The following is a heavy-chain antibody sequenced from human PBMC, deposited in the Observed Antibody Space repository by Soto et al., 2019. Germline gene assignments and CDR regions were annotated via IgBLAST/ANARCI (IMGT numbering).Heavy chain of an antibody. CDR1: GFTFSNAW. CDR2: IKSKTDGGTT. Sequence: EVQLVESGGGLVKPGGSLRLSCAASGFTFSNAWMNWVRQAPGKGLEWVGRIKSKTDGGTTDYAAPVKGRFTITRDDSKNTRYQQMNSLKTNDTAVYYCTTLYYYYSSGYYYDYWVQGTLVTVTS. D-gene: IGHD3-22*01. V-gene: IGHV3-15*07. CDR3: TTLYYYYSSGYYYDY. J-gene: IGHJ4*02.